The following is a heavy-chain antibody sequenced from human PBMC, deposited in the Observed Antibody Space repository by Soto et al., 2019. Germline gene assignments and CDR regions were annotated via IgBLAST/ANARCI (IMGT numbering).Heavy chain of an antibody. V-gene: IGHV4-61*01. CDR2: MYSSGST. Sequence: QVQLQESGPGLVKPSETLSLTCTVSGGSVSSGSYYWSWIRQPPGKGLEWIGYMYSSGSTNYNPSLKSRVTISVDTSKYQFSLKLSSVTAADTAVYYCARGGIAAAGTGWFDPWGQGTLVTVSS. J-gene: IGHJ5*02. CDR1: GGSVSSGSYY. D-gene: IGHD6-13*01. CDR3: ARGGIAAAGTGWFDP.